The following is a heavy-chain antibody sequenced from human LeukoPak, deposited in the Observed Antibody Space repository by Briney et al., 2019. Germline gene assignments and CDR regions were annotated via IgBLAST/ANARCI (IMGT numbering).Heavy chain of an antibody. CDR1: GGSFSSSNYN. Sequence: SETLSLTCTVSGGSFSSSNYNWGWIRQPPGKGLEWIGTIYYTGSTYYNPSHKSRVTISVDTSKKHFSLKLNSVTAADTAVYYCARDQGTIILGYFDYWGQGTLVTVSS. J-gene: IGHJ4*02. D-gene: IGHD3-22*01. V-gene: IGHV4-39*07. CDR3: ARDQGTIILGYFDY. CDR2: IYYTGST.